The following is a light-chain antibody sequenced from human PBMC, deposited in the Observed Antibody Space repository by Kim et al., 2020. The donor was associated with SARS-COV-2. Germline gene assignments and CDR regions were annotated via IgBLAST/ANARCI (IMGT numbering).Light chain of an antibody. V-gene: IGLV3-1*01. CDR2: QDK. J-gene: IGLJ2*01. Sequence: SGSPGQTANITCSGDKLGDKYVCWYQKKAGQSPVLVIYQDKKRPSGIPERFSGSNSGITATLTISGTQATDEADYYCQAWDSGIVFGGGTQLTVL. CDR1: KLGDKY. CDR3: QAWDSGIV.